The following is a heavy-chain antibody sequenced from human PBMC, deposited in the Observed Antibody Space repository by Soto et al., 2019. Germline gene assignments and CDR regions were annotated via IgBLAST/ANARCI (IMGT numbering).Heavy chain of an antibody. V-gene: IGHV1-69*02. J-gene: IGHJ5*02. D-gene: IGHD5-12*01. CDR3: ATPPRGYSGYDNWFDP. CDR1: GGTFSSYT. Sequence: ASVKVSCKASGGTFSSYTISWVRRAPGQGLEWMGRIIPILGIANYAQKFQGRVTITADKSTSTAYMELSSLRSEDTAVYYCATPPRGYSGYDNWFDPWGQGTLVTVSS. CDR2: IIPILGIA.